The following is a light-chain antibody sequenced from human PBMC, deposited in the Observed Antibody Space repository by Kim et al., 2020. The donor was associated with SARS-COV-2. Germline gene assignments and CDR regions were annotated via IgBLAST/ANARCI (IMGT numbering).Light chain of an antibody. J-gene: IGLJ2*01. CDR3: QSCDSSNPGVV. Sequence: TVTITCTRSSGGVANSVVHWYQRRPGSAPTTVIYEDNRRPSGVPDRFSASIDSSSNSASLTISGLKTEDEADYYCQSCDSSNPGVVFGGGTKVTVL. CDR1: SGGVANSV. V-gene: IGLV6-57*03. CDR2: EDN.